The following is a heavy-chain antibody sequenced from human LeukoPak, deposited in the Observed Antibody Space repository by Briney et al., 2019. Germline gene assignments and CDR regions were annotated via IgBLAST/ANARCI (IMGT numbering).Heavy chain of an antibody. V-gene: IGHV3-30-3*01. D-gene: IGHD3-10*01. J-gene: IGHJ6*02. Sequence: GRSLRLSCVASGFTFSSYAMHWVRQAPGKGLEWIAVISYDGSNKYYADSVKGRFTISRDNSKNTLYLQMNSLRAEDTAVYYCARDRRDGWFGEFRGYGMDVWGQGTTVTVSS. CDR3: ARDRRDGWFGEFRGYGMDV. CDR1: GFTFSSYA. CDR2: ISYDGSNK.